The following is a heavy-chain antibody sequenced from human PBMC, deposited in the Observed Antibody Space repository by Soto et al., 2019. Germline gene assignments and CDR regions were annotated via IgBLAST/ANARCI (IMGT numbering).Heavy chain of an antibody. CDR3: AKVGGYRFDYLNYNAMDV. Sequence: PGASLRLSCGASGFTFSSHGMSWVRQAPGKGLEWVSGISGSGNNTYYADSVKGRFSISRDNSKNTLYLQMNSLRAEDTALYYCAKVGGYRFDYLNYNAMDVWEQGTTVAVSS. V-gene: IGHV3-23*01. J-gene: IGHJ6*01. CDR1: GFTFSSHG. CDR2: ISGSGNNT. D-gene: IGHD3-16*01.